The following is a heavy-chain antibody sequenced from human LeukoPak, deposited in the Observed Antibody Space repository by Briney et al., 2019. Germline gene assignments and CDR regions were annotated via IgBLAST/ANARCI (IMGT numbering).Heavy chain of an antibody. V-gene: IGHV4-38-2*02. CDR2: SYHSGTT. CDR1: GYSISSGYY. D-gene: IGHD6-6*01. CDR3: ARATLFRGIAARPGPDY. Sequence: SETLSLTCTVSGYSISSGYYWGWLRPPPGKGLEWIGSSYHSGTTYYNPSLKSRVTISVDTSKNQFSLKVTSVTAAHTAVYYCARATLFRGIAARPGPDYWGQGTLVTVSS. J-gene: IGHJ4*02.